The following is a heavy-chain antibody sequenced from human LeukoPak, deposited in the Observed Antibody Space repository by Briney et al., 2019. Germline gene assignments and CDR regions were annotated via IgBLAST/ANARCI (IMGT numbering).Heavy chain of an antibody. CDR1: GGSFSGYY. CDR3: ATLGEYYDSSGYHYN. J-gene: IGHJ4*02. D-gene: IGHD3-22*01. Sequence: SETLSLTCAVYGGSFSGYYWSWIRQPPGKGLEWIGEINHSGSTYYNPSLKSRVTISVDSSKNQFSLKLTSVTAADTAVYYCATLGEYYDSSGYHYNWGQGTLVTVSS. CDR2: INHSGST. V-gene: IGHV4-34*01.